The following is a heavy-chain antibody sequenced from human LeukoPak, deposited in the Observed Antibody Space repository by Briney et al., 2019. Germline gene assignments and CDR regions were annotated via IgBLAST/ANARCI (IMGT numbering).Heavy chain of an antibody. CDR2: IYYSGST. V-gene: IGHV4-31*03. D-gene: IGHD2-2*01. CDR1: GGSISSGGYY. Sequence: PSETLSLTCTVSGGSISSGGYYWSWIRQHPGKGLEWIGYIYYSGSTYYNPSLKSRVTISVDTSKNQFSLKLSSVTAADTAVYYCATVPAAIRAVDYWGPGALVTVSS. J-gene: IGHJ4*02. CDR3: ATVPAAIRAVDY.